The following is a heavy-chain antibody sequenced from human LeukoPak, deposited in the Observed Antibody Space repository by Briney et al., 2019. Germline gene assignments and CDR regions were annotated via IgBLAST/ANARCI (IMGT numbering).Heavy chain of an antibody. D-gene: IGHD6-19*01. V-gene: IGHV1-2*02. CDR3: ARDYSSGWYTGDRFDY. CDR1: GYTFTGYY. CDR2: INPNSGGT. J-gene: IGHJ4*02. Sequence: ASVKVSCKASGYTFTGYYMHWVRQAPGQGLGWMGWINPNSGGTNYAQKFQGRATMTRDTSISTAYMELSRLRSDDTAVYYCARDYSSGWYTGDRFDYWGQGTLVTVSS.